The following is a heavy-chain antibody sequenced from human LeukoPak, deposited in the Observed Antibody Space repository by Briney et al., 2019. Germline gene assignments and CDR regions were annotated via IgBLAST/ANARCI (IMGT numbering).Heavy chain of an antibody. CDR2: INHSGST. V-gene: IGHV4-34*01. D-gene: IGHD3-9*01. J-gene: IGHJ4*02. Sequence: SETLSLTCAVYGGSFSGYYWSWIRQPPGKGLEWIGEINHSGSTNYNPSLKSRVTISVDTSKNQFSLKLSSVTAADTAVYYCARGVASPILRYFDWLIYPSFDYWGQGTLVTVSS. CDR3: ARGVASPILRYFDWLIYPSFDY. CDR1: GGSFSGYY.